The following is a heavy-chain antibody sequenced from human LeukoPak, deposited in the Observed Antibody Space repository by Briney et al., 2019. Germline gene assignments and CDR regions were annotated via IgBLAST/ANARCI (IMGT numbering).Heavy chain of an antibody. CDR3: ARERRDSNWALPRYFDL. CDR1: GGSISSYY. Sequence: SETLSLTCTVSGGSISSYYWSWIRQPPGEGLEWIGYIYYSGSTNYNPSLKSRVTISVDTSKNQFSLKLSSVTAADTAVYYCARERRDSNWALPRYFDLWGRGTLVTVSS. V-gene: IGHV4-59*01. D-gene: IGHD4-11*01. J-gene: IGHJ2*01. CDR2: IYYSGST.